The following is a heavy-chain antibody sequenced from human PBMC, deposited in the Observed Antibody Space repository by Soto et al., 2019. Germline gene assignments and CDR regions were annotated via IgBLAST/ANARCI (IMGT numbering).Heavy chain of an antibody. CDR2: ISGSGDTT. D-gene: IGHD2-2*01. V-gene: IGHV3-23*01. CDR3: VKLGSANNY. Sequence: EVQLLESGGGLVQPGGSLRLSCAASGFTFLSYAMSWVRQAPGKGLEWVSAISGSGDTTYYADSVKGRLTISRDNSKNTLHLQMNSLKAEATAVYYCVKLGSANNYWSQGTLVSVSS. J-gene: IGHJ4*02. CDR1: GFTFLSYA.